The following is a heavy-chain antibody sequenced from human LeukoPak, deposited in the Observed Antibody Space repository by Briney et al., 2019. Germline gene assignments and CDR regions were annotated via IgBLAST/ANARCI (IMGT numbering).Heavy chain of an antibody. CDR1: GFTFSSFA. Sequence: GGSLRLSCTASGFTFSSFAMTWVRQAPGKGLEWVSVISGSGSSIYYADSVKGRFSISRDNSKNTVYLQVNSLRVEDTAIYYCAKVIGTRPFDPWGQGTLVTVSS. J-gene: IGHJ5*02. CDR3: AKVIGTRPFDP. D-gene: IGHD6-6*01. CDR2: ISGSGSSI. V-gene: IGHV3-23*01.